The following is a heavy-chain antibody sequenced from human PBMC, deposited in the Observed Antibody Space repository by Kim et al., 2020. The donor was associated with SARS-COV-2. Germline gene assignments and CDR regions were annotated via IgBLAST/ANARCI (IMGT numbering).Heavy chain of an antibody. Sequence: SETLSLTCTVSGGSISSSSYYWGWIRQPPGKGLEWIGSIYYSGSTYYNPSLKSRVTISVDTSKNQFSLKLSSVTAADTAVYYCARHVAYCSSTSCYFHYYGMVVRGQGTTVAVS. D-gene: IGHD2-2*01. CDR2: IYYSGST. V-gene: IGHV4-39*01. CDR1: GGSISSSSYY. J-gene: IGHJ6*02. CDR3: ARHVAYCSSTSCYFHYYGMVV.